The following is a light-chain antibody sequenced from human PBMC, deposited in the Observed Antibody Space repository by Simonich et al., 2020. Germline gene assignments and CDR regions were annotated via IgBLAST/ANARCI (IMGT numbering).Light chain of an antibody. Sequence: DIQMTQSPSSLSASVGGRVTITCQASQDISNYLNWYQQKPGKAPKLLIYDASNLETGVPSRFSGSGSGTDFTFTSSSLQPEDIATYYCQQYDNLPYTFGQGTKLEIK. V-gene: IGKV1-33*01. CDR1: QDISNY. CDR3: QQYDNLPYT. CDR2: DAS. J-gene: IGKJ2*01.